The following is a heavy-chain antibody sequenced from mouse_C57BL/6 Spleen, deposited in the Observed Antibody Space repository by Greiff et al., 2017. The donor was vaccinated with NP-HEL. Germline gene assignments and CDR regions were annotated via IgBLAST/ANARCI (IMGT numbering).Heavy chain of an antibody. Sequence: QVQLQQSGAELVRPGTSVKVSCKASGYAFTNYLIEWVKQRPGQGLEWIGVINPGSGGTNFNEKFKGKATLTADKSSSTAYMQLSSLTSEDSAVYFCARYYDGYYGFDYWGQGTTLTVSS. CDR2: INPGSGGT. D-gene: IGHD2-3*01. CDR3: ARYYDGYYGFDY. CDR1: GYAFTNYL. V-gene: IGHV1-54*01. J-gene: IGHJ2*01.